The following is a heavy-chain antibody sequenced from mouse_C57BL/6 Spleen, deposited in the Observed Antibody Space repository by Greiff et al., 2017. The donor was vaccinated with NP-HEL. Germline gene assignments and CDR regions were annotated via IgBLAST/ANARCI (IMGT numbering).Heavy chain of an antibody. V-gene: IGHV1-18*01. J-gene: IGHJ1*03. CDR3: ASTVPPYWYFDV. D-gene: IGHD1-1*01. Sequence: EVKLVESGPELVKPGASVKIPCKASGYTFTDYNMDWVKQSHGKSLEWIGDINPNNGGTIYNQKFKGKATLTVDKSSSTAYMELRSLTSEDTAVYYCASTVPPYWYFDVWGTGTTVTVSS. CDR2: INPNNGGT. CDR1: GYTFTDYN.